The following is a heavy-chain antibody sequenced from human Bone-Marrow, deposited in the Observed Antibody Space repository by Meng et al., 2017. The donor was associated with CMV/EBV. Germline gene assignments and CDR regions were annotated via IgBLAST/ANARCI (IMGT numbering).Heavy chain of an antibody. CDR2: MNPNSGNT. CDR1: GYTFTSYD. V-gene: IGHV1-8*01. D-gene: IGHD3-22*01. Sequence: ASVKVSCKASGYTFTSYDVNWVRQATGQGLEWMGWMNPNSGNTGYAQKFQGRVTMTRDTSTSTVYMELSSLRSEDTAVYYCARSLRDIAHYYDSSGWFDPWGQGTLVTVSS. CDR3: ARSLRDIAHYYDSSGWFDP. J-gene: IGHJ5*02.